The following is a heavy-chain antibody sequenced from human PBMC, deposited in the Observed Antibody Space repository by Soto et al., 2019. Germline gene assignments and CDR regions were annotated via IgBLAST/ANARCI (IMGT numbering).Heavy chain of an antibody. J-gene: IGHJ4*02. CDR1: GYTLTVYY. V-gene: IGHV1-2*02. CDR2: INPNSGGT. CDR3: ARSQITMIVVDTGFDY. Sequence: ASVKVSCKASGYTLTVYYMHWVRQAPGQGLEWMGWINPNSGGTNYAQKFQCRVTMTRDKSISTAYMELSRLRSDDTAVYYCARSQITMIVVDTGFDYWGQGTLVTVSS. D-gene: IGHD3-22*01.